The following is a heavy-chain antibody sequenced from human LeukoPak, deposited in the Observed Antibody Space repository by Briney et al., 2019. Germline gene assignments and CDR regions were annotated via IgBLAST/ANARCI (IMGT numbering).Heavy chain of an antibody. CDR3: ASGGYGGSHY. V-gene: IGHV4-31*03. CDR1: GGSISSGGYY. Sequence: PSETLSLTCTVSGGSISSGGYYWSWIRQHPGKGLEWIGYIYYSGSIYYNPSLKSRVTISVDTSKNQFSLKLSSVTAADTAVYYCASGGYGGSHYWGQGTLVTVSS. CDR2: IYYSGSI. J-gene: IGHJ4*02. D-gene: IGHD5-12*01.